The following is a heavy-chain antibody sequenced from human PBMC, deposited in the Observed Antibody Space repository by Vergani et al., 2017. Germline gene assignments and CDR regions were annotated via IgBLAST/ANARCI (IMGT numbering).Heavy chain of an antibody. V-gene: IGHV4-34*01. Sequence: QVQLQQWGAGLLKPSETLSLTCAVYGGSFSGYYWSWIRQPPGKGLEWIGEINHSGSTNYNPSLKSRVTISVDTSKNQFSLKLSSVTAADTAVYYCARDRGKIVVVVATARGNWFDPWGQGTLVTVSS. D-gene: IGHD2-15*01. CDR1: GGSFSGYY. CDR3: ARDRGKIVVVVATARGNWFDP. J-gene: IGHJ5*02. CDR2: INHSGST.